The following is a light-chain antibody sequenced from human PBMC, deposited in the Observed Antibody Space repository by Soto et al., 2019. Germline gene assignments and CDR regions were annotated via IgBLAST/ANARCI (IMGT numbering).Light chain of an antibody. CDR1: QSVSSY. CDR2: DAS. V-gene: IGKV3-11*01. Sequence: EIVLTQSPAALSLSPGERATLSSRASQSVSSYLAWYQQKPGQAPRLLIYDASNRATGIPARFSGSGSGTDFTLTISSLEPEDFAVYYCQQRNYWPLTFGGGTKVEIK. CDR3: QQRNYWPLT. J-gene: IGKJ4*01.